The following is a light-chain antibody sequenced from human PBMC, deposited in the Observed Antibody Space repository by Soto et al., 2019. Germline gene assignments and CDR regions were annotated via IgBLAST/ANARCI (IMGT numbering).Light chain of an antibody. CDR1: QSVGSVY. CDR2: GAS. V-gene: IGKV3-20*01. J-gene: IGKJ1*01. CDR3: QQYGSSPRT. Sequence: DIALTQSPGTLSLSPGERATLSCRASQSVGSVYLAWYQQKPGQAPRLLIHGASNRASGIPGRFSGSGSGTDFTLTISRLEPEDFAVYYCQQYGSSPRTFGQGTKVDIK.